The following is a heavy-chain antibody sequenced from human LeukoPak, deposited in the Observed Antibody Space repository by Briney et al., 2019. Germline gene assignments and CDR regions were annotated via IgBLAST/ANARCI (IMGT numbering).Heavy chain of an antibody. Sequence: PWGTLCLTCTASGGSFTDYVWNWIRHSPGKGLEWVWDISDNTGASYYNPSLNSRFSISLEKSKNQLSLVLRSVTAADTAVYYCARGRIAKIVVVHSFSYGMDVWGQGTTVTVSS. V-gene: IGHV4-34*01. CDR2: ISDNTGAS. CDR3: ARGRIAKIVVVHSFSYGMDV. CDR1: GGSFTDYV. J-gene: IGHJ6*02. D-gene: IGHD3-22*01.